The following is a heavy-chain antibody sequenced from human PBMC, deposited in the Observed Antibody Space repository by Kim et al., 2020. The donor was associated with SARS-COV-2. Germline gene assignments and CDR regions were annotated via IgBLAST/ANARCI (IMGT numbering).Heavy chain of an antibody. V-gene: IGHV3-7*01. CDR3: ARDGDLYSSGKDAFDI. Sequence: GGSLRLSCAASGFTFSSYWMTWVRQAPGKGLEWVANIKQDGNQKYYVDSVKGRFTISRDNAKNSLYLQMNSLRAEDTAVYYCARDGDLYSSGKDAFDIWGKGTMVTGSS. CDR1: GFTFSSYW. D-gene: IGHD6-19*01. J-gene: IGHJ3*02. CDR2: IKQDGNQK.